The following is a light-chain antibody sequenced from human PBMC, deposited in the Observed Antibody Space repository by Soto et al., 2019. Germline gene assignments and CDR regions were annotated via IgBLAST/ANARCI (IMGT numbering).Light chain of an antibody. CDR3: CSYAGSSTGVV. Sequence: QSALTQPASVSGSPGQSITISCTGTSSDVGSYNLVSWYQQHPGKAPQLMIYEGSKRPSGVSNRFSGSKSGNTASLTISGLQAEDEADYYCCSYAGSSTGVVFGGGTKLTVL. V-gene: IGLV2-23*01. CDR1: SSDVGSYNL. J-gene: IGLJ2*01. CDR2: EGS.